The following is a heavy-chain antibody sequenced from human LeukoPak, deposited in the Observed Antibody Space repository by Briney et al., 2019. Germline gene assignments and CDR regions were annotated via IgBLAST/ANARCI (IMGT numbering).Heavy chain of an antibody. CDR2: SRNIANSYTT. CDR3: AYHSGSPRQFDY. V-gene: IGHV3-72*01. D-gene: IGHD1-26*01. Sequence: SGGSLRLSCVVSGFTFSDQYMDWVRQAPGKGLEWVGRSRNIANSYTTEYAASVKDRFTVSRDDSKNSLYLEMNSLKTEDTAVYYCAYHSGSPRQFDYWGQGTLVTVSS. CDR1: GFTFSDQY. J-gene: IGHJ4*02.